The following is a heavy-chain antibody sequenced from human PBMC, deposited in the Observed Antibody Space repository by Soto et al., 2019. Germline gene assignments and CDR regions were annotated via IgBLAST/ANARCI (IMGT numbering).Heavy chain of an antibody. CDR2: IFTRDSET. Sequence: EQLEPSGAEVKKPGESLKISCKGPGHLFNNHWIGWVRQTTGKGLEWMGLIFTRDSETKTSPSFQGHVSFSVDNSINTVYLQWTSLKTTDTGIYFCARGYFDSGHGYDLWGQGTLVTVSS. CDR1: GHLFNNHW. J-gene: IGHJ5*02. V-gene: IGHV5-51*01. CDR3: ARGYFDSGHGYDL. D-gene: IGHD3-10*01.